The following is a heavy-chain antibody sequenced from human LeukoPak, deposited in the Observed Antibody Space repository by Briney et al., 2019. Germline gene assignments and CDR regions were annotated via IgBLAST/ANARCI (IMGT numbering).Heavy chain of an antibody. J-gene: IGHJ6*02. Sequence: GGSLRLSCAASGFTFSSYEMNWVRQAPGKGLEWVSYISSSGSTIYYADSAKGRFTISRDNAKNSLYLQMNSLRAEDTAVYYCAREPYYYGMDVWGQGTTVTVSS. V-gene: IGHV3-48*03. CDR1: GFTFSSYE. CDR3: AREPYYYGMDV. CDR2: ISSSGSTI.